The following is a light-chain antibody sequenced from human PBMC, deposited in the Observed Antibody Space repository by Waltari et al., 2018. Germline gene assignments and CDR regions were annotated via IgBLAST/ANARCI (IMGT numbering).Light chain of an antibody. CDR2: GDT. CDR3: QVWVSRTDHYV. V-gene: IGLV3-21*03. Sequence: SYVLTQPPSVSVAPGKTARIACGLTDIGGRHGNWYQQKPGQAPVLVVYGDTDRPSGIPERFFGSTSGNSATLTISRVEAGDEADYYCQVWVSRTDHYVFGTGTKVTVL. J-gene: IGLJ1*01. CDR1: DIGGRH.